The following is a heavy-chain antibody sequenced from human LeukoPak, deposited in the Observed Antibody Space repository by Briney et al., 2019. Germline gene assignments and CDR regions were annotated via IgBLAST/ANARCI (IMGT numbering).Heavy chain of an antibody. CDR2: IIPIFGTA. CDR1: GGTFSSYA. J-gene: IGHJ4*02. D-gene: IGHD6-19*01. V-gene: IGHV1-69*13. Sequence: SVKVSCKASGGTFSSYAISWVRQAPGQGLEWMGGIIPIFGTANYAQKFQGRVTITADESTSTAYMELSSLRSEDTAVYYYASVAVAGPYYFDYWGQGTLVTVSS. CDR3: ASVAVAGPYYFDY.